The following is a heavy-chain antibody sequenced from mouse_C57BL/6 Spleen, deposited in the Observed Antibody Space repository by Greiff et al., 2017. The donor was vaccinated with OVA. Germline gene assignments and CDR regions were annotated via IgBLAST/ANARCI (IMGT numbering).Heavy chain of an antibody. D-gene: IGHD1-1*01. CDR1: GYAFSSSW. J-gene: IGHJ3*01. V-gene: IGHV1-82*01. CDR3: ARGDYYGSSYRFAY. CDR2: IYPGDGDT. Sequence: QVQLQQSGPELVKPGASVKISCKASGYAFSSSWMNWVKQRPGKGLEWIGRIYPGDGDTNYNGKLKGKATLTADQSAITAYMQLSSLTSEDSAVYFCARGDYYGSSYRFAYWGQGTLVTVSA.